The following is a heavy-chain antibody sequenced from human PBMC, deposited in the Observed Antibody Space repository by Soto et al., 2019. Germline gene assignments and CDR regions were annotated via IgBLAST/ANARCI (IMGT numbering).Heavy chain of an antibody. V-gene: IGHV5-51*01. CDR3: ARHEIAARDYYYMDV. D-gene: IGHD6-6*01. CDR1: GYSFTSYW. J-gene: IGHJ6*03. CDR2: IYPGDSDT. Sequence: GESLKISCKGSGYSFTSYWIGRVRQMPGKGLEWMGIIYPGDSDTRYSPSFQGQVTISADKSISTAYLQWSSLKASDTAMYYCARHEIAARDYYYMDVWGKGTTVTVSS.